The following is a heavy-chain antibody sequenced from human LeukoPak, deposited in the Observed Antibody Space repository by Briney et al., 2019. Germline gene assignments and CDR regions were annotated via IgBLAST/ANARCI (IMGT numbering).Heavy chain of an antibody. CDR1: GGSISSSSYY. V-gene: IGHV4-39*01. J-gene: IGHJ3*02. CDR3: AKRGEFYGDAFDI. CDR2: IYYSGST. Sequence: SETLSLTCTVSGGSISSSSYYWGWIRQPPGKGLEWIGSIYYSGSTYYNPSLKSRVTISVDTSKNQFSLKLCSVTAADTAVYYCAKRGEFYGDAFDIWGQGTMVTVSS. D-gene: IGHD2/OR15-2a*01.